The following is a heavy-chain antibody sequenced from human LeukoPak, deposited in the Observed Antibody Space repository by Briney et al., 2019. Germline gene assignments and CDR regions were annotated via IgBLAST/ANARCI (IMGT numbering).Heavy chain of an antibody. V-gene: IGHV4-39*01. J-gene: IGHJ5*02. Sequence: PSETLSLTCTVSGGSISSSSYYWGWIRQPPGKGLEWIGSIYYSGSTYYNPSLKSRVTISVDTSKNQFSLKLSSVTAADTAVYYCARALDPFGNWFDPWGQGTLVTVSS. D-gene: IGHD3-3*01. CDR3: ARALDPFGNWFDP. CDR1: GGSISSSSYY. CDR2: IYYSGST.